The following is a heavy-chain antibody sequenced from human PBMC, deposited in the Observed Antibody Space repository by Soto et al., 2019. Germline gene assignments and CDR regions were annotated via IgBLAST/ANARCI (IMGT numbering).Heavy chain of an antibody. CDR3: ARGSCTNGVCSNFDY. D-gene: IGHD2-8*01. Sequence: SETLSLTCTVSGGSISSGGYYWSWIRQXPGKGLEWIGYIYYSGSTYYNPSLKSRVTISVDTSKNQFSLKLSSVTAADTAVYYCARGSCTNGVCSNFDYRGKGTLVTVST. CDR1: GGSISSGGYY. CDR2: IYYSGST. J-gene: IGHJ4*02. V-gene: IGHV4-31*03.